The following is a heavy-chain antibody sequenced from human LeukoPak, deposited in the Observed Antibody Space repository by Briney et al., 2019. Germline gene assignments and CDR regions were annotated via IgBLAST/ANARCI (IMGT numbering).Heavy chain of an antibody. CDR2: IYSSGST. CDR1: GGSITGYH. V-gene: IGHV4-4*07. D-gene: IGHD3-10*01. CDR3: ARAGSGAYGSGREVDY. J-gene: IGHJ4*02. Sequence: SETLSLTCTVSGGSITGYHWTWIRQPAGKGLEWIGRIYSSGSTTYNPSLKSRVTISVDTSKNQFSLKLSSVTAADTAVYFCARAGSGAYGSGREVDYWGQGTLVTVSS.